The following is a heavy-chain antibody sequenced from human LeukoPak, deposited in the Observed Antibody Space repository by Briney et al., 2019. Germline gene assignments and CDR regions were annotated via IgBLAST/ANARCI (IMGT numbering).Heavy chain of an antibody. Sequence: SETLSLTSAVYGGSFSGYYWSWIRQPTGKGLDWNGEINHSGSTNYNPSLKSRVTISVDTSKNQFSLKLSSVTAADTAVYYCAVRTLGYCSSTSCHRAGWFDPWGQGTLVTVSS. CDR3: AVRTLGYCSSTSCHRAGWFDP. CDR2: INHSGST. V-gene: IGHV4-34*01. J-gene: IGHJ5*02. D-gene: IGHD2-2*01. CDR1: GGSFSGYY.